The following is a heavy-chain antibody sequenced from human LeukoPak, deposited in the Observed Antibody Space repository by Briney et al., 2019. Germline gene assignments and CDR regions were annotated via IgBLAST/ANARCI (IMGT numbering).Heavy chain of an antibody. CDR3: AKWGDYDVLTGYYVSDY. CDR2: ITGSGGNT. J-gene: IGHJ4*02. D-gene: IGHD3-9*01. CDR1: GFTLSNYA. Sequence: GGSLRLSCAASGFTLSNYAMSWVRQAPGKGLEWVSVITGSGGNTYYADSVKGRFTISRDNSKNTVFLQMNSLRAEDTAVYYCAKWGDYDVLTGYYVSDYWGQGTLVTVSS. V-gene: IGHV3-23*01.